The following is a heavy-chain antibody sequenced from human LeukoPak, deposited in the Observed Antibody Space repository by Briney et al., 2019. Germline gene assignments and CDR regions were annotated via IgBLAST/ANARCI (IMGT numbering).Heavy chain of an antibody. CDR1: GFTFSSYA. D-gene: IGHD6-6*01. CDR2: ISGNGGTT. Sequence: GSLRLSCAASGFTFSSYAMSWVRQAPGKGLEWVSNISGNGGTTYYADSVKGRFTMSRDNSKNTLNLQMNSLRAEGTAVYYCAKGSYYFDYWGQGTLVTVSS. J-gene: IGHJ4*02. V-gene: IGHV3-23*01. CDR3: AKGSYYFDY.